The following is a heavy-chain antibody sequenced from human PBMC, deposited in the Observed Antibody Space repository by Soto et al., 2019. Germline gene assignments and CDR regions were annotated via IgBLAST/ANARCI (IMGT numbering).Heavy chain of an antibody. Sequence: QITLKESGPPLVKPTQTLTLTCTFSGLSLSTTGVGVGWIRQPPGKALEWLALIYWDDDKRYSPSLKSRPTITKDTSKNQVVLTMTNMDPVDTATYYCVQSRCGGDCLQSYSSHSYYGLDVWGQGTTVTVSS. D-gene: IGHD2-21*02. CDR2: IYWDDDK. CDR1: GLSLSTTGVG. J-gene: IGHJ6*02. CDR3: VQSRCGGDCLQSYSSHSYYGLDV. V-gene: IGHV2-5*02.